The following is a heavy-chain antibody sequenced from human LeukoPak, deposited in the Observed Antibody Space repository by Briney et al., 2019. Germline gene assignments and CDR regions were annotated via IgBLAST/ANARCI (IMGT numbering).Heavy chain of an antibody. V-gene: IGHV4-30-4*08. Sequence: SQTLPLTCTVSGGSISSGDYYWSWIRQPPGKGLEWIGYIYYSGSTYYNPSLKSRVTISVDTSKNQFPLKLSSVTAADTAVYYCAREGGAAAGSPEEWFDPWGQGTLVTVSS. CDR2: IYYSGST. J-gene: IGHJ5*02. CDR1: GGSISSGDYY. CDR3: AREGGAAAGSPEEWFDP. D-gene: IGHD6-13*01.